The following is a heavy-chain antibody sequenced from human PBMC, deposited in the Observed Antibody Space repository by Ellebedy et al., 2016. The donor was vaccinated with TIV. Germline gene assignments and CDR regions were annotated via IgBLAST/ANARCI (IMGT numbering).Heavy chain of an antibody. CDR1: GGSFSGYY. Sequence: SETLSLXCAVYGGSFSGYYWSWIRQPPGKGLEWIGEINHSGSTNYNPSLKSRVTISVDTSKNQFSLKLSSVTAADTAVYYCAREYGDYVRWFDPWGQGTLVTVSS. D-gene: IGHD4-17*01. CDR2: INHSGST. CDR3: AREYGDYVRWFDP. J-gene: IGHJ5*02. V-gene: IGHV4-34*01.